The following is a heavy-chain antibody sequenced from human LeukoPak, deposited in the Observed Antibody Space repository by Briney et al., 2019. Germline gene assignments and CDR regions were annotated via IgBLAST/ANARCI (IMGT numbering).Heavy chain of an antibody. CDR3: ARDGAYCGGDCYGDY. CDR1: GGTFSSYA. Sequence: SVKVSCKVSGGTFSSYAISWVRQAPGQGPEWMGRIIPIFGTANYAQKFQGRVTITTDESTSTAYMELSSLRSEDTAVYYCARDGAYCGGDCYGDYWGQGTLVTVSS. J-gene: IGHJ4*02. V-gene: IGHV1-69*05. D-gene: IGHD2-21*02. CDR2: IIPIFGTA.